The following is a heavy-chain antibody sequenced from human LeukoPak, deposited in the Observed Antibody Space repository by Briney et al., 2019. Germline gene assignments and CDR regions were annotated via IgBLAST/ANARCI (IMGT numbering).Heavy chain of an antibody. V-gene: IGHV4-61*08. CDR3: ARSDYYDSSGYFAGGDWFDP. D-gene: IGHD3-22*01. CDR2: VYYSGTT. Sequence: PSETLSLTCAVSGGSISSGGYSWSWIRQPPGKGLEWIGYVYYSGTTIFNPSLKSRVTISVDTSKNQFSLNLSSVTAADTAVYYCARSDYYDSSGYFAGGDWFDPWGQGTLVTVSS. CDR1: GGSISSGGYS. J-gene: IGHJ5*02.